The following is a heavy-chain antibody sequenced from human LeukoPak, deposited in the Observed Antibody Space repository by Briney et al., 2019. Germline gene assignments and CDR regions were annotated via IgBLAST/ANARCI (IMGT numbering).Heavy chain of an antibody. CDR3: AKDGLWFGELSCFDY. V-gene: IGHV3-23*01. Sequence: GGSLRLSCAASGFTFSSYAMSWVRQAPGKGLEWVSAISGSGGSTYYADSVKGRFTISRDNSKNTLYLQMNSLRAEDTAVYYCAKDGLWFGELSCFDYWGQGTLVTVSS. CDR2: ISGSGGST. D-gene: IGHD3-10*01. J-gene: IGHJ4*02. CDR1: GFTFSSYA.